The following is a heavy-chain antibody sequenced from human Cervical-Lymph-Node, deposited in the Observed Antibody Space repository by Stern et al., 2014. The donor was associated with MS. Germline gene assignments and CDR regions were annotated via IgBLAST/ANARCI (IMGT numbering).Heavy chain of an antibody. CDR1: GDSMTSSTYY. D-gene: IGHD5-18*01. J-gene: IGHJ4*02. V-gene: IGHV4-39*01. Sequence: QVQLQESGPGLVKPSETLSLNCSVSGDSMTSSTYYWAWIRQPPGKGLEWIASIDYRGTPYYSPSLKSRVTISADTSKTLFPLKLASVTAADTALYYCARHRYNYGLDYWGPGSLVTVSS. CDR2: IDYRGTP. CDR3: ARHRYNYGLDY.